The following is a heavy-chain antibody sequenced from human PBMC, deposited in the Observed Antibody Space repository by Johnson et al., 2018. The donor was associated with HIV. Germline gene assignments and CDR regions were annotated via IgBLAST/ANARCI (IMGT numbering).Heavy chain of an antibody. J-gene: IGHJ3*02. CDR2: ISYDGTNK. D-gene: IGHD3-22*01. V-gene: IGHV3-30-3*01. Sequence: QVQLVESGGGVVQPGTSLRLACAASGFTFSSFAMHWVRQAPGKGLEWVAFISYDGTNKYFTDSVRGRFTISRDNSRNTLFLQMNSLRAEDTAMYFCARGPPMMVVVFGAFHIWGQGTMVTVSS. CDR3: ARGPPMMVVVFGAFHI. CDR1: GFTFSSFA.